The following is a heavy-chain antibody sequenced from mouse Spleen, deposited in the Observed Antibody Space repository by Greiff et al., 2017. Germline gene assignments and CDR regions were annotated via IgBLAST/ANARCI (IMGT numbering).Heavy chain of an antibody. CDR1: GFTFSDYY. CDR3: ARDDGPWFAY. D-gene: IGHD2-3*01. Sequence: EVKLMESEGGLVQPGSSMKLSCTASGFTFSDYYMAWVRQVPEKGLEWVANINYDGSSTYYLDSLKSRFIISRDNAKNILYLQMSSLKSEDTATYYCARDDGPWFAYWGQGTLVTVSA. V-gene: IGHV5-16*01. CDR2: INYDGSST. J-gene: IGHJ3*01.